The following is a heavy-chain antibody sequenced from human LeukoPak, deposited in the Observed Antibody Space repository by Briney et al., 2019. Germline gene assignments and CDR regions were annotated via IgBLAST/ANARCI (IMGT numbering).Heavy chain of an antibody. V-gene: IGHV4-34*01. CDR3: ARGRYYDFWSGPYYFDY. CDR1: GFTFSDYY. J-gene: IGHJ4*02. Sequence: GSLRLSCAASGFTFSDYYMSWIRQPPGKGLEWIGEINHSGSTNYNPSLKSRVTISVDTSKNQFSLKLSSVTAADTAVYYCARGRYYDFWSGPYYFDYWGQGTLVTVSS. D-gene: IGHD3-3*01. CDR2: INHSGST.